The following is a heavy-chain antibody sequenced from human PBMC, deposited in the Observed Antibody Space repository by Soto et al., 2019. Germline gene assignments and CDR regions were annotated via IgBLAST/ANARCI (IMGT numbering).Heavy chain of an antibody. CDR2: INPNSGGT. CDR1: GYTFTGYY. CDR3: AVLGYCTNGVCDKGYCYYYYMDV. V-gene: IGHV1-2*04. D-gene: IGHD2-8*01. Sequence: ASVKVSCKASGYTFTGYYMHWVRQAPGQGLEWMGWINPNSGGTNYAQKFQGWVTMTRDTSISTAYMELSRLRSDDTAVYYCAVLGYCTNGVCDKGYCYYYYMDVWGKGTTVTVSS. J-gene: IGHJ6*03.